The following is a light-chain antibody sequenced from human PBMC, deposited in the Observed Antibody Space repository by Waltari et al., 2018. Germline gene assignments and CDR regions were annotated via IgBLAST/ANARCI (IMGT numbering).Light chain of an antibody. CDR1: QSVNIS. J-gene: IGKJ1*01. CDR3: QHYNNLPVS. V-gene: IGKV3-20*01. CDR2: HTS. Sequence: VLTQSPGTLSLSPGERATLSCRASQSVNISLAWYQTKPGQTPRLLIYHTSTRATGIPVRFSGSGSGTDFSLTISGLEPEDCAVYCCQHYNNLPVSVGQGTRVEIK.